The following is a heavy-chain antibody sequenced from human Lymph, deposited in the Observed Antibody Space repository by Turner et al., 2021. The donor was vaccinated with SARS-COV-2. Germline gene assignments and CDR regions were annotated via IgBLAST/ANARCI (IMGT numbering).Heavy chain of an antibody. CDR3: ARQTVNNWVDP. CDR1: GGSMNKNY. V-gene: IGHV4-59*01. J-gene: IGHJ5*02. CDR2: IFYRGST. Sequence: QVQLQESGPRLVKPLEPLSLTCTVSGGSMNKNYWSWIRQPPGKRLEWIGFIFYRGSTNYNPALKSRVTISVDTSENQFSLKLTSVTAADTAIYYCARQTVNNWVDPWGQGTLVTVSS. D-gene: IGHD2-21*02.